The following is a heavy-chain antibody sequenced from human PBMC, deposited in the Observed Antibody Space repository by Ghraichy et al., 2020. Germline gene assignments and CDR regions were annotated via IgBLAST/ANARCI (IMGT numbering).Heavy chain of an antibody. V-gene: IGHV1-46*01. Sequence: ASVKVSCKASGYTFTSYYMHWVRQAPGQGLEWMGIINPSGGSTSYAQKFQGRVTMTRDTSTSTVYMELSSLRSEDTAVYYCARDGGTLLWFGMNWFDPWGQGTLVTVSS. CDR2: INPSGGST. CDR1: GYTFTSYY. D-gene: IGHD3-10*01. J-gene: IGHJ5*02. CDR3: ARDGGTLLWFGMNWFDP.